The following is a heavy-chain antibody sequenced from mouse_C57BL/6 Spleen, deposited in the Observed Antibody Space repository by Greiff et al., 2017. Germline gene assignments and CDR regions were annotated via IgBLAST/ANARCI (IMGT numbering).Heavy chain of an antibody. CDR3: AGGDKDVTTAGYAMDY. J-gene: IGHJ4*01. V-gene: IGHV1-81*01. CDR1: GYTFTSYG. CDR2: IYPRSGNT. D-gene: IGHD1-2*01. Sequence: VQLQQSGAELARPGASVKLSCKASGYTFTSYGISWVKQRPGQGLEWIGEIYPRSGNTYYNEKFKGKATLTADKSSSTAYMELRSLTSEDSAVYFCAGGDKDVTTAGYAMDYWGQGTSVTVSS.